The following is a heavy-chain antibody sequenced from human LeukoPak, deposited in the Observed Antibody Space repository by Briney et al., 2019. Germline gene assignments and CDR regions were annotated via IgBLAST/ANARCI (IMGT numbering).Heavy chain of an antibody. D-gene: IGHD5-18*01. J-gene: IGHJ4*02. CDR2: IYSGGTA. V-gene: IGHV3-53*01. CDR3: ARTIVYDSYGYDH. Sequence: GGSLRLSCAASGFSFSTNYMSWFRRAPGKGLEWVSLIYSGGTAYYADSVKGRFTISRDNSRNTLYLQMNSVRAEDTAMYYCARTIVYDSYGYDHWGQGTLVTVSS. CDR1: GFSFSTNY.